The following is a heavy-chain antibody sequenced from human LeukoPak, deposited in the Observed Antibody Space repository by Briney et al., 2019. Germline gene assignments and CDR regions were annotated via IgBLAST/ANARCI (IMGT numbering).Heavy chain of an antibody. V-gene: IGHV2-5*02. CDR2: IYWDDDK. J-gene: IGHJ3*02. Sequence: ESGPTLVKPTQTLTLTCTFSGFSLSTSGVGVGWIRQPPGKALEWLALIYWDDDKRYSPSLKSRLTITKDTSKNQVVLTMTNMDPADTATYYCAPRLDRDGYNLGAFDIWGQGTMITVSS. CDR3: APRLDRDGYNLGAFDI. CDR1: GFSLSTSGVG. D-gene: IGHD5-24*01.